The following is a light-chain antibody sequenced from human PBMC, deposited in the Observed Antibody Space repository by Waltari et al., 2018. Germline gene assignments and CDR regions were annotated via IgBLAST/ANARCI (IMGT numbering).Light chain of an antibody. CDR3: SSYTSSSSVV. Sequence: QSALTQPASVSGSPGQSITISRTATSSAVGGYNYVTWYQQHPGKAPKLMIYDVSNRPSGVSNRFSGSKSGNTASLTISGLQAEDEADYYCSSYTSSSSVVFGGGTKLTVL. J-gene: IGLJ2*01. CDR2: DVS. CDR1: SSAVGGYNY. V-gene: IGLV2-14*03.